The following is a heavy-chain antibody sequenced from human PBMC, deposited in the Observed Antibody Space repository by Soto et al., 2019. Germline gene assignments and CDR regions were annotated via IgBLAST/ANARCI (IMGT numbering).Heavy chain of an antibody. CDR3: AKDYDFWSGYLHYFDY. CDR2: INPNSGGT. CDR1: GYTFTGYH. D-gene: IGHD3-3*01. J-gene: IGHJ4*02. V-gene: IGHV1-2*02. Sequence: QVQLVQSGAEVKKPGASVKVSCKASGYTFTGYHMHWVRQAPGQGLEWMGWINPNSGGTNYAQKFQGRVTMTRDTSISTAYMELSRLRSDDTAVYYCAKDYDFWSGYLHYFDYWGQGTLVTVSS.